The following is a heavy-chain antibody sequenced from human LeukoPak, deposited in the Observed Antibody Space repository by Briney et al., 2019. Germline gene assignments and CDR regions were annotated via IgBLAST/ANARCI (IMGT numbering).Heavy chain of an antibody. Sequence: GGSLRLSCAASGFTLRNHAMSWVRQAPGKGLEWVSGITGSGDLTYYADSMRGRFIISRDNSKNTVYLQMNSLRAEDTAVYYCAKDRRNSGTWNDAFDMWGQGTLVTVSS. D-gene: IGHD3-10*01. CDR1: GFTLRNHA. CDR3: AKDRRNSGTWNDAFDM. CDR2: ITGSGDLT. J-gene: IGHJ3*02. V-gene: IGHV3-23*01.